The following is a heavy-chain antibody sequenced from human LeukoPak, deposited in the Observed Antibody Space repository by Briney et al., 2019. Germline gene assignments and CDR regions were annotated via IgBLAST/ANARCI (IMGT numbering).Heavy chain of an antibody. Sequence: PSETLSLTCAVYGGSFSGYYWSWIRQPPGKGLEWIGEINHSGSTNYNPSLKSRVTISVDTSKNQFSLKLSSVTAADTAVYYCARGRYYYDSSVYYPDYWGQGTLVTVSS. CDR3: ARGRYYYDSSVYYPDY. J-gene: IGHJ4*02. CDR2: INHSGST. D-gene: IGHD3-22*01. CDR1: GGSFSGYY. V-gene: IGHV4-34*01.